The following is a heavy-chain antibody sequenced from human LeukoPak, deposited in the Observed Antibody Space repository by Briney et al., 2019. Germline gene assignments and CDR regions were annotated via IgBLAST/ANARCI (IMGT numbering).Heavy chain of an antibody. Sequence: GASVKVSYKASGYTFTSYYMHWVRQAPGQGLEWMGIINPSGGSTSYAQKFQGRVTMTRDMSTSTVYMELSSLRSEDTAVYYCAREGFGDIVVVPAAFQFDYWGQGTLVTVSS. D-gene: IGHD2-2*01. CDR2: INPSGGST. V-gene: IGHV1-46*01. CDR1: GYTFTSYY. J-gene: IGHJ4*02. CDR3: AREGFGDIVVVPAAFQFDY.